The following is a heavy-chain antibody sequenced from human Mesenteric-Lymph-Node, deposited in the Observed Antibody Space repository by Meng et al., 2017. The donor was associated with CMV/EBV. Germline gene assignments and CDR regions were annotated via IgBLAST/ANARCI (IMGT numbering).Heavy chain of an antibody. Sequence: ASVKVSCKASGYSFTDYYVHWVRQAPGRGLEWMGWINPKSGGTNYAQKFQARVTMTRDTSISTAYMEVSRLRSDDTAVYYCARVGATINWFDPWGQGTLVTVSS. D-gene: IGHD1-26*01. V-gene: IGHV1-2*02. CDR2: INPKSGGT. J-gene: IGHJ5*02. CDR1: GYSFTDYY. CDR3: ARVGATINWFDP.